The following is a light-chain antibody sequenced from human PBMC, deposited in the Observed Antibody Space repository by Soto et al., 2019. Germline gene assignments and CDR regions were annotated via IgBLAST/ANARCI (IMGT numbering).Light chain of an antibody. J-gene: IGLJ1*01. CDR2: EVS. CDR1: DSDVRAYNY. V-gene: IGLV2-14*01. Sequence: QSALTQPASVSGSPGQSITISCTGTDSDVRAYNYVSWYQQYPGKAPKLMIYEVSTRPSGVSNRFSGSKSGNTASLTISGLQADDEAEYYCSSYTSSDRYGFGTGTKLTVL. CDR3: SSYTSSDRYG.